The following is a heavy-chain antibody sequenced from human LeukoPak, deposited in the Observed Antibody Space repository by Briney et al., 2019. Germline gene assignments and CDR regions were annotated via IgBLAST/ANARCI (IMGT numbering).Heavy chain of an antibody. V-gene: IGHV3-23*01. D-gene: IGHD4-17*01. CDR3: AKDNGDDCGDYYYMDV. CDR1: GFTFSSYA. J-gene: IGHJ6*03. Sequence: PAGSLRLSCAASGFTFSSYAMSWVRQAPGKGLEWVSAISGSGGSTYYADSVKGRFTISRDNSKNTLYLQMNSLRAEDTAVYYCAKDNGDDCGDYYYMDVWGKGTTVTVSS. CDR2: ISGSGGST.